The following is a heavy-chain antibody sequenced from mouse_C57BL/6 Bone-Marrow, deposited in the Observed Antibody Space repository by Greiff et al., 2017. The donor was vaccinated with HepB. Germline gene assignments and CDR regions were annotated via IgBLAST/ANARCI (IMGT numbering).Heavy chain of an antibody. V-gene: IGHV5-17*01. J-gene: IGHJ3*01. CDR2: ISSGSSTI. CDR3: ARGYYYGSSPFAY. D-gene: IGHD1-1*01. CDR1: GFTFSDYG. Sequence: EVHLVESGGGLVKPGGSLKLSCAASGFTFSDYGMHWVRQAPEKGLEWVAYISSGSSTIYYADTVKGRFTISRDNAKNTLFLQMTSLRSEDTAMYYCARGYYYGSSPFAYWGKGTLVTVSA.